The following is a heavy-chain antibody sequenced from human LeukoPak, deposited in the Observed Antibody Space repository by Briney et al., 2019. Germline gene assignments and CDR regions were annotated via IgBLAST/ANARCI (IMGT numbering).Heavy chain of an antibody. CDR2: INHSGST. J-gene: IGHJ3*02. CDR1: GGSFSGYY. D-gene: IGHD6-25*01. Sequence: SETLSLTCAVYGGSFSGYYWSWIRQPPGKGLEWIGEINHSGSTNYNPSLKSRVTISVDTSKNQFSLKLSSVTAADTAVYYCARGPGYSSGWAFDIWGQGTMVTVSS. CDR3: ARGPGYSSGWAFDI. V-gene: IGHV4-34*01.